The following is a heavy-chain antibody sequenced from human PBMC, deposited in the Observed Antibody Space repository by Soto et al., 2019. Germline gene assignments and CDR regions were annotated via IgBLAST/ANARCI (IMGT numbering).Heavy chain of an antibody. CDR2: IYYSGST. J-gene: IGHJ4*02. V-gene: IGHV4-39*01. CDR3: ARHGVGGFLEWFR. D-gene: IGHD3-3*01. CDR1: GGSISSSSYY. Sequence: SETLSLTCTVSGGSISSSSYYWGWIRQPPGKGLEWIGSIYYSGSTYYNPSLKSRVTISVDTSKNQFSLKLSSVTAADTAVYYCARHGVGGFLEWFRWGQGTLVTVSS.